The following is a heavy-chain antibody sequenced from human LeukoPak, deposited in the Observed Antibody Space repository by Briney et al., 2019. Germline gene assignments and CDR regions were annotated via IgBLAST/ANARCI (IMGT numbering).Heavy chain of an antibody. CDR3: ARTYSGRSYYFDC. Sequence: PSETLSLTCTVSGGSISSSGYFWGWIRQPPGKGLEWIGSIYYSGSTYYNPSLKSRVTISVDTSKNQFSLKLSSVTAADTAVYYCARTYSGRSYYFDCWGQGTLVTVSS. V-gene: IGHV4-39*07. D-gene: IGHD1-26*01. CDR1: GGSISSSGYF. J-gene: IGHJ4*02. CDR2: IYYSGST.